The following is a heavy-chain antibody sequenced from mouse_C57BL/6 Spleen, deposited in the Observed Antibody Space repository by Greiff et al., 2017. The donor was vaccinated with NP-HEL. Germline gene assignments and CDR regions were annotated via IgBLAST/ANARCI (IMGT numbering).Heavy chain of an antibody. CDR1: GYTFTSYW. CDR3: ARGGYGSSPGDY. V-gene: IGHV1-61*01. D-gene: IGHD1-1*01. J-gene: IGHJ4*01. CDR2: IYPSDSET. Sequence: VQLQQPGAELVRPGSSVKLSCKASGYTFTSYWMDWVKQRPGQGLEWIGNIYPSDSETHYNQKFKDKATLTVDKSSSTAYMQRSSLTSEDSAVYYCARGGYGSSPGDYWGQGTSVTVSS.